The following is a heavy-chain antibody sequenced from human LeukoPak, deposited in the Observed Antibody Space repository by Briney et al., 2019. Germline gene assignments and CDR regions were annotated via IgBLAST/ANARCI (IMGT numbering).Heavy chain of an antibody. CDR2: IRYDGSNK. V-gene: IGHV3-30*02. Sequence: GGSLRLSCAASGFTFSSYGMHWVRQAPGKGLEWVAFIRYDGSNKYYADSVKGRFTISRDNSKNTLYLQMNSLRAEDTAVYYCAKGGYGDNYYYYYYMDVWGKGTTVTVSS. D-gene: IGHD4-17*01. CDR1: GFTFSSYG. J-gene: IGHJ6*03. CDR3: AKGGYGDNYYYYYYMDV.